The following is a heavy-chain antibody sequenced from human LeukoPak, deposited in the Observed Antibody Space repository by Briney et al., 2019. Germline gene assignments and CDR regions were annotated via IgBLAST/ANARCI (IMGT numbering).Heavy chain of an antibody. V-gene: IGHV4-34*01. D-gene: IGHD3-10*01. CDR1: GGSFSGYY. J-gene: IGHJ4*02. Sequence: SETLSLTCAVYGGSFSGYYWSWIRQPPGKGLEWIGEINHSGSTNYNPSLKSRVTISVDTSKNQFPLKLSSVTAADTAVYYCARGTTMVRGAARADYWGQGTLVTVSS. CDR3: ARGTTMVRGAARADY. CDR2: INHSGST.